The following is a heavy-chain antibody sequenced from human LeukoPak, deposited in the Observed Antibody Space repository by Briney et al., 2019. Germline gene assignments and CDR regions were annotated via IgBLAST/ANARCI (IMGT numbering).Heavy chain of an antibody. D-gene: IGHD3-10*01. CDR3: TRDWALLWFGEFPHFDY. CDR2: INPNSGGT. CDR1: GYTFTGYY. Sequence: ASVKVSCKASGYTFTGYYMHWVRQAPGQGLEWMGWINPNSGGTNYAQKFQGRVTMTRDTSISTAYMELSRLRSDDTAVYYCTRDWALLWFGEFPHFDYWGQGTLVTVSS. J-gene: IGHJ4*02. V-gene: IGHV1-2*02.